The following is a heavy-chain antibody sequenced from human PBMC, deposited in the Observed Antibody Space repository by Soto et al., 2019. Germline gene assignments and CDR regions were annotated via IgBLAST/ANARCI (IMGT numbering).Heavy chain of an antibody. V-gene: IGHV4-30-4*01. CDR3: GKVLVGATGHTDSDS. CDR1: GGSISSGDYY. D-gene: IGHD2-15*01. J-gene: IGHJ4*02. Sequence: PSETLSLTCTVSGGSISSGDYYWSWIRQPPGKGLEWIGYIYHSGVTYSNPSLKSRVTISRDTSKNQFSLKLTSVTAADTALYYCGKVLVGATGHTDSDSWGPGTLVTVSS. CDR2: IYHSGVT.